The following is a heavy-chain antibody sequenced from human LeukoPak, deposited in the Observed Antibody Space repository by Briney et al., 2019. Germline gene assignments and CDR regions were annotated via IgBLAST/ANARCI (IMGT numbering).Heavy chain of an antibody. V-gene: IGHV3-11*04. J-gene: IGHJ4*02. D-gene: IGHD3-3*01. CDR1: GFTFSDYN. CDR2: ISRGGSPI. CDR3: TRVSWRGEIF. Sequence: GGSLRLSCAASGFTFSDYNMRWIRQAPGKGLEWVSSISRGGSPIFYADSVRGRFTTSRDNAKKSLFLQMTSLRAEDTAVYYCTRVSWRGEIFWGQGTLVSVSS.